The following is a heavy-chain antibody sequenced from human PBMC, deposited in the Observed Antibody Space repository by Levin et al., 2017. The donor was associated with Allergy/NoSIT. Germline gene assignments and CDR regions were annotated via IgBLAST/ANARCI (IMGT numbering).Heavy chain of an antibody. Sequence: SQTLSLTCTVSGGSFITSSYFWAWIRQPPGKGLEWLGSIYYSGTTYYNPSLKSRLTISIDKSTKQFSLKLRSVTAADTAVYYCARHTALLWFEELVFDSWGQGNLVAVSS. CDR3: ARHTALLWFEELVFDS. CDR1: GGSFITSSYF. CDR2: IYYSGTT. V-gene: IGHV4-39*01. J-gene: IGHJ4*02. D-gene: IGHD3-10*01.